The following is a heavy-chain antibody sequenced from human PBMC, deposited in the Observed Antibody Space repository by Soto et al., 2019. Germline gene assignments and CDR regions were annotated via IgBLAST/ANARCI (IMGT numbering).Heavy chain of an antibody. D-gene: IGHD6-13*01. J-gene: IGHJ4*02. V-gene: IGHV3-74*01. CDR2: IYGDGSIT. CDR1: GFTFSTYW. Sequence: GGSLRLSCAAGGFTFSTYWMHWVRQAPGKGLEWVSRIYGDGSITNYADSVKGRFTISRYNAKNTLYLQMSSLRAEDTAVYYCKRLQTADAGALNWGQGSMVTVSS. CDR3: KRLQTADAGALN.